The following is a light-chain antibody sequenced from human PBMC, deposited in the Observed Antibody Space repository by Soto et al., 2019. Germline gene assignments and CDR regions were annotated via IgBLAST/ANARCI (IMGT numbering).Light chain of an antibody. CDR2: ASS. Sequence: DIQMTQSPSSLSASVGDRVTITCRASQSISSYLHWYQQKPGKATKLLIYASSSLQSGVASRFSGSGSGTDFTLTISSLQPEDFATYYCQRSFSTPLTFGGGTKVEIK. V-gene: IGKV1-39*01. CDR3: QRSFSTPLT. J-gene: IGKJ4*01. CDR1: QSISSY.